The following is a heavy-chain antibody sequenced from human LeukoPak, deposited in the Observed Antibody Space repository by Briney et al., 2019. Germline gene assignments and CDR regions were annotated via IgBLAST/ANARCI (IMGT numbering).Heavy chain of an antibody. J-gene: IGHJ4*02. CDR1: GFTFCNYG. Sequence: GGSLRLSCAASGFTFCNYGMHGVRQAPGKGLEWVAFIRYDGNTKYYVDSVKGRFTISRDNSKNTLYLQMNSLRPEDTAIYYCAKRDGMYTSGSYYFDYWGQGTLVTVSS. CDR3: AKRDGMYTSGSYYFDY. D-gene: IGHD6-19*01. V-gene: IGHV3-30*02. CDR2: IRYDGNTK.